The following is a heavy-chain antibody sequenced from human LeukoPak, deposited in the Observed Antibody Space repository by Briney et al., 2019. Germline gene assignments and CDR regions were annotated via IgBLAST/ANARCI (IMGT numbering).Heavy chain of an antibody. J-gene: IGHJ4*02. CDR3: VRVKGSYFDY. CDR1: GFPLSSYS. CDR2: ISSSGSAI. D-gene: IGHD2-15*01. V-gene: IGHV3-48*01. Sequence: GGSLRLSCAASGFPLSSYSINWVRQAPGKGLEWVSYISSSGSAIYYVDSVKGRFTVSRDNAKNSLFLQMNSPRAEDTAVYYCVRVKGSYFDYWGQGALVTDSS.